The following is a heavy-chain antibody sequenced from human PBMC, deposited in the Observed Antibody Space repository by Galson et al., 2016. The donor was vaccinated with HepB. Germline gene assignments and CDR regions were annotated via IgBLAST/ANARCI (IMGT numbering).Heavy chain of an antibody. CDR3: AKDHCSGENCYYRAVSAYYFDY. CDR2: ISSNGGST. CDR1: GFTFSNYA. V-gene: IGHV3-23*01. D-gene: IGHD2-15*01. Sequence: SLRLSCAASGFTFSNYAMSWVRQAPGKGLEWVAAISSNGGSTYYADSVKGRLAISRDHSKNTLDLQMSSLRAEDTAIYYCAKDHCSGENCYYRAVSAYYFDYWGQGTLVTVSS. J-gene: IGHJ4*02.